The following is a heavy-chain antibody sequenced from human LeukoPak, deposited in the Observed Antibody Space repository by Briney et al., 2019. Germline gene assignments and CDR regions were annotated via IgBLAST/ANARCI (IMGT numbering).Heavy chain of an antibody. CDR3: ATEITPYYYMDV. V-gene: IGHV3-21*04. D-gene: IGHD5-24*01. Sequence: GGSLRLSCAASGFTFSSYGMSWVRQAPGKGLEWVSAISSSGSTIYYADSVKGRFTISRDNAKNSLYLQMNSLRADDTAVYYCATEITPYYYMDVWGKGTTVTVSS. CDR2: ISSSGSTI. J-gene: IGHJ6*03. CDR1: GFTFSSYG.